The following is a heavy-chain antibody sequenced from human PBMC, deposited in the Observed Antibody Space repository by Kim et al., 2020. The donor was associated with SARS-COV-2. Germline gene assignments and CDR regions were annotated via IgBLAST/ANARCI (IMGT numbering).Heavy chain of an antibody. CDR2: IWYDGSNK. V-gene: IGHV3-33*01. D-gene: IGHD3-3*01. J-gene: IGHJ6*02. CDR3: ARERITIFGVASGMDV. CDR1: GFTFSSYG. Sequence: GGSLRLSCAASGFTFSSYGMHWVRQAPGKGLEWVAVIWYDGSNKYYADSVKGRFTISRDNSKNTLYLQMNSLRAEDTAVYYCARERITIFGVASGMDVWGQGTTVTVSS.